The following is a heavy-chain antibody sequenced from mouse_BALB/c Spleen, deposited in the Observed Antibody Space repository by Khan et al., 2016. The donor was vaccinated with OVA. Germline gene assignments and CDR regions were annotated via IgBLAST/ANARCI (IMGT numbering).Heavy chain of an antibody. D-gene: IGHD1-2*01. CDR3: ARAHYYGYGTMDY. J-gene: IGHJ4*01. CDR2: ISYSGST. CDR1: GYSITSDYA. Sequence: EVKLEVSGPGLVKPSQSLSLTCTVTGYSITSDYAWNWIRQFPGNKLEWMGYISYSGSTSYNPSLKSRISITRDTSKNQFFLQLNSVTTEDTATXYCARAHYYGYGTMDYWGQGTSVTVSS. V-gene: IGHV3-2*02.